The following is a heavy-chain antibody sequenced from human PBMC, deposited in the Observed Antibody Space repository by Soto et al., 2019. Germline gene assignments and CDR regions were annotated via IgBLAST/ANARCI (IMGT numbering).Heavy chain of an antibody. J-gene: IGHJ6*02. D-gene: IGHD3-10*01. CDR3: ARVGMVRGAIHPRHYGMDV. CDR2: IYYSGST. V-gene: IGHV4-59*01. Sequence: PSETLSLTCTVSGGSISSYYWSWIRQPPGKGLEWIGYIYYSGSTNYNPSLKSRVTISVDTSKNQFSLKLSSVTAADTAVYYCARVGMVRGAIHPRHYGMDVWGQGTTVTVSS. CDR1: GGSISSYY.